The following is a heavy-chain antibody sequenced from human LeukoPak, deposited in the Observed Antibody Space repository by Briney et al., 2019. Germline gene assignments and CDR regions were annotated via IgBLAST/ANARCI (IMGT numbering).Heavy chain of an antibody. CDR3: ARLYSSSWPYYYYYMDV. CDR1: GYSISSGYY. J-gene: IGHJ6*03. CDR2: IYHSGST. D-gene: IGHD6-13*01. Sequence: PSETLSLTCTVSGYSISSGYYWGWIRQPPGKGLEWIGSIYHSGSTYYNPSLKSRVTISVDTSKNQFSLKLSSVTAADTAVYYCARLYSSSWPYYYYYMDVWGKGTTVTVSS. V-gene: IGHV4-38-2*02.